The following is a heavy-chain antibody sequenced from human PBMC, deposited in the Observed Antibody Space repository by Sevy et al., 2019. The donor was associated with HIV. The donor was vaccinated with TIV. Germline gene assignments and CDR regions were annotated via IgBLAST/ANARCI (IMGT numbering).Heavy chain of an antibody. D-gene: IGHD2-2*01. CDR3: ARDRGDYIVVVPAAMKGEFDP. Sequence: GRSLRLSCAASGFTFSSYWMHWVRQAPGKGLVWVSRINSDGSSTSYADSVKGRFTISRDNAKNTLYLQMNSLRAEDTAVYYCARDRGDYIVVVPAAMKGEFDPWGQGTLVTVSS. V-gene: IGHV3-74*01. J-gene: IGHJ5*02. CDR1: GFTFSSYW. CDR2: INSDGSST.